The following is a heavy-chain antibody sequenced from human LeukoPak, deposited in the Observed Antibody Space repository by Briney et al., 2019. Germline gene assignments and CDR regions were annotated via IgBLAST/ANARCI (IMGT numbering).Heavy chain of an antibody. CDR3: ARRGYSYEIDY. V-gene: IGHV4-59*01. Sequence: SETLSLTCAASGGSISCYYWSWIRQPPGKGLEWIGYIYYSGSTNYNPSLKSRVTISVDTSKNQFSLKLSSVTAADTAVYYCARRGYSYEIDYWGQGTLVTVSS. CDR1: GGSISCYY. J-gene: IGHJ4*02. D-gene: IGHD5-18*01. CDR2: IYYSGST.